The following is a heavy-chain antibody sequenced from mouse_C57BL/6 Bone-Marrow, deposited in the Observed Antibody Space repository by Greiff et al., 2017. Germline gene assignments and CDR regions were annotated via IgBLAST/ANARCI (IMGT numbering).Heavy chain of an antibody. J-gene: IGHJ4*01. CDR3: ARRETGPDAMDY. CDR2: IDPSDSYT. CDR1: GYTFTSYW. Sequence: QVQLKQPGAELVMPGASVKLSCKASGYTFTSYWMHWVKQRPGQGLEWIGEIDPSDSYTNYNQKFKGKSTLTVDKSSSTAYMQLSSLTSEDSAVYCCARRETGPDAMDYWGQGTLVTVSA. V-gene: IGHV1-69*01.